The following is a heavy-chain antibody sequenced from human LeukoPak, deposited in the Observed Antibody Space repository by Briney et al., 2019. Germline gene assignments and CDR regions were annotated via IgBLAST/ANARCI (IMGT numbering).Heavy chain of an antibody. V-gene: IGHV4-34*01. CDR1: GGSFSGYF. J-gene: IGHJ4*02. Sequence: SETRSLTCAVYGGSFSGYFWTWIRQPPGKGLEWIGEINHSGSTNYNPSLKSRVTISADTSKSQFSLRLGSVTAADTAVYYCASGWLTQDDSWGQGTLVTVSS. D-gene: IGHD3-9*01. CDR2: INHSGST. CDR3: ASGWLTQDDS.